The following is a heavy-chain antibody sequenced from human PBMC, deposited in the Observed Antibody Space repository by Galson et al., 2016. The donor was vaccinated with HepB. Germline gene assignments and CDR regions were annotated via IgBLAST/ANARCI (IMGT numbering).Heavy chain of an antibody. D-gene: IGHD2-8*01. CDR3: ARLSYKTSSAYDY. CDR1: GYSFTSYW. J-gene: IGHJ4*02. V-gene: IGHV5-51*01. CDR2: HFPGDSDT. Sequence: QSGAEVKKPGESLTISCKGSGYSFTSYWIGWVRQMPGKGLEWMGIHFPGDSDTRDSPSLQGQVTISVDKSISTAYLQWNSLKASDTAMYYCARLSYKTSSAYDYWGQGTLVTVSS.